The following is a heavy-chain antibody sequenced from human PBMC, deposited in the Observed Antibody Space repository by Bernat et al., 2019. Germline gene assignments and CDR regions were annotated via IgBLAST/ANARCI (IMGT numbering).Heavy chain of an antibody. Sequence: QLQLQESGPGLVKPSETLSLTCIVSGGSIRRSIYYWGWIRQPPGTGLEWIGSIYYSGSTYYNQSLKSRVTISVDTSKNQFSLRLTSVSAADTAVYYCAGRSSDYDSSGPRIGFAPWGQGTLVTVPS. V-gene: IGHV4-39*01. CDR2: IYYSGST. CDR1: GGSIRRSIYY. J-gene: IGHJ5*02. CDR3: AGRSSDYDSSGPRIGFAP. D-gene: IGHD3-22*01.